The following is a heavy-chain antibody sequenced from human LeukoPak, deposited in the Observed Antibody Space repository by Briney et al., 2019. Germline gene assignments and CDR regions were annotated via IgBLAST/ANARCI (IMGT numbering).Heavy chain of an antibody. V-gene: IGHV3-7*04. CDR3: AGGVDWELLGIDY. J-gene: IGHJ4*02. CDR1: GFTFSSYW. CDR2: IKQDGSEK. D-gene: IGHD1-26*01. Sequence: GGSLRLSCAPAGFTFSSYWMSWVRQAPGKGLEWVANIKQDGSEKYYVDSVKGRFNISRDNAKNSLYLQMNSLRPEDTAVYYCAGGVDWELLGIDYWGQGTLVTVGS.